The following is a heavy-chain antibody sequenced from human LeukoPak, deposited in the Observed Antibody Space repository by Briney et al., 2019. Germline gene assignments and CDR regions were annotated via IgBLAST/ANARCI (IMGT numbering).Heavy chain of an antibody. CDR3: ASSPQTALRYYYDSGPYFDY. J-gene: IGHJ4*02. CDR2: IYYSGST. CDR1: GGSMSSGVYY. D-gene: IGHD3-22*01. Sequence: TLSLTCTVSGGSMSSGVYYWSWIRQHPGKGLEWIGYIYYSGSTYYNPSLKSRITISVDTSKNQFSLQLSSVTAADTAVYYCASSPQTALRYYYDSGPYFDYWAQGTLVTVSS. V-gene: IGHV4-31*03.